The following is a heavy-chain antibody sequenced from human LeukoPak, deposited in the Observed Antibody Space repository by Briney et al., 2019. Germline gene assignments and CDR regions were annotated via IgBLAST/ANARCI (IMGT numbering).Heavy chain of an antibody. D-gene: IGHD5-24*01. CDR1: GFTVSSNY. Sequence: GGSLRLSCAASGFTVSSNYMSWVRQAPGKGLEWVSVIYSGGSTYYADPVKGRFTISRHNSKNTLYLQMNSLRAEDTAVYYCARGGRDGYNIYWGQGTLVTVSS. CDR3: ARGGRDGYNIY. J-gene: IGHJ4*02. V-gene: IGHV3-53*04. CDR2: IYSGGST.